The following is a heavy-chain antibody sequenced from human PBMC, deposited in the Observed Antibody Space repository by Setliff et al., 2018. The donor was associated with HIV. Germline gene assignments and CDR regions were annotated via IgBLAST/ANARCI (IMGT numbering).Heavy chain of an antibody. D-gene: IGHD3-3*01. CDR1: GGSISSHS. CDR3: ARQSDFWSGYYDGAFDI. Sequence: TSETLSLTCTVSGGSISSHSWGWIRQPPGKGLEWIGSIYYSGSTYYNPSLKSRVTISVDTSKNQFSLKLSSVTAADTAVYYCARQSDFWSGYYDGAFDIWGQGTMVTVSS. V-gene: IGHV4-39*01. J-gene: IGHJ3*02. CDR2: IYYSGST.